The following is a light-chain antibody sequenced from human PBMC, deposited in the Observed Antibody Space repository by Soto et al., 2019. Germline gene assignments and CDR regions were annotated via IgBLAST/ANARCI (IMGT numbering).Light chain of an antibody. V-gene: IGKV1-6*01. CDR1: QGIGND. CDR2: GAS. CDR3: LQDINWPWT. Sequence: AIQMTQSPGSLSSSVGDRATISCRASQGIGNDLGWYQQKSGKAPRVLIYGASKWPSGVPARFSGSGSGTEFTLAISSLQPEDSATYYCLQDINWPWTFGQGTKLEIK. J-gene: IGKJ1*01.